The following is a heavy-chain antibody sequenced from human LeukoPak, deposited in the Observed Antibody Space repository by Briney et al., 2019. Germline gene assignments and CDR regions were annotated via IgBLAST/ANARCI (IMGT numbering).Heavy chain of an antibody. J-gene: IGHJ1*01. V-gene: IGHV3-30-3*01. Sequence: GGSLRLSCAASGFTFSSYAMHWVRQAPGKGLEWVAVISYDGSNKYYADSVKGRFTISRDNSKNTLYLQMNSLRAEDTAVYYCARNGDGYNPGYFQHWGQGTLVTVSS. CDR3: ARNGDGYNPGYFQH. CDR2: ISYDGSNK. D-gene: IGHD5-24*01. CDR1: GFTFSSYA.